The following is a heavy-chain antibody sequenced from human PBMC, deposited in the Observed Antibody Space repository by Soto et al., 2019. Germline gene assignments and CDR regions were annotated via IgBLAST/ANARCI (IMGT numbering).Heavy chain of an antibody. CDR1: GGSISSGDYY. V-gene: IGHV4-30-4*01. CDR2: IYYSGST. CDR3: ATTGYCSSWEGYYFDY. D-gene: IGHD6-13*01. Sequence: QVQLQESGPGLVKPSQTLSLTCTVSGGSISSGDYYWSWIRQPPGKGLEWIGYIYYSGSTYYNPSLNSRVTISVDTAKNLFALKLSSVTAADTAVYYCATTGYCSSWEGYYFDYWGQGTLVTVSS. J-gene: IGHJ4*02.